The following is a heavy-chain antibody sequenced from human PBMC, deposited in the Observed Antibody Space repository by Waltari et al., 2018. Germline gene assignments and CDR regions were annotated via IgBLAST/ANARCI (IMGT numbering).Heavy chain of an antibody. Sequence: EVQLLESGGGLVQPGGSLRLSCAASGFTFSSYAMSCVRQAPGKGLEWVSAISGSGGSTYYADSVKGRFTISRDNSKNTLYLQMNSLRAEDTAVYYCAKVIEEAYYGSGADYWGQGTLVTVSS. V-gene: IGHV3-23*01. CDR3: AKVIEEAYYGSGADY. D-gene: IGHD3-10*01. CDR1: GFTFSSYA. CDR2: ISGSGGST. J-gene: IGHJ4*02.